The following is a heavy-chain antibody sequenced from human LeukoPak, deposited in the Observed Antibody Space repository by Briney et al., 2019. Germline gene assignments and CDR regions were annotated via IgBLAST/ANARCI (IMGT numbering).Heavy chain of an antibody. CDR3: ARGQAGYSYGPDPYYYYYGMDV. J-gene: IGHJ6*02. D-gene: IGHD5-18*01. CDR2: INPNSGGT. V-gene: IGHV1-2*02. Sequence: ASVKVSCKASGYTFTGYYMHWVRQAPGQGLEWMGWINPNSGGTNYAQKFQGRVTMTRDTSISTAYMELSRLRSDDTAVYYCARGQAGYSYGPDPYYYYYGMDVWGQGTTVTVSS. CDR1: GYTFTGYY.